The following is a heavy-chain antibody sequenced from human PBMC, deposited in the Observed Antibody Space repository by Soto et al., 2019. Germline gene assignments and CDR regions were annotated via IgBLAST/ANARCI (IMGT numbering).Heavy chain of an antibody. CDR3: ALALGPTTGLDY. Sequence: QVQLQESGPGLVKPSQTLSLTCSVSGASTVSHYHWTWIRQPPGEGLEWMGYIYNSGTTFYNPSLTSRLSISMDTSGNQFSLELRSVTAADTAVYYCALALGPTTGLDYWGQGTLVTVSS. CDR2: IYNSGTT. J-gene: IGHJ4*02. D-gene: IGHD1-26*01. V-gene: IGHV4-31*02. CDR1: GASTVSHYH.